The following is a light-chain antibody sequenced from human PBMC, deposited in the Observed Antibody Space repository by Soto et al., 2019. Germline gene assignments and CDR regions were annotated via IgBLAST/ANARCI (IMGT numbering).Light chain of an antibody. V-gene: IGKV3-20*01. CDR3: QEYGSSRT. Sequence: EIVLTQAPGTLSLSPGERASLSCRASQRVSSSYIAWYQQRPGQAPRLLIYGASSRATGIPDRFIGSGSGTDFTLTISRLEPGDFALYYCQEYGSSRTFGQGTKVDIK. CDR1: QRVSSSY. CDR2: GAS. J-gene: IGKJ1*01.